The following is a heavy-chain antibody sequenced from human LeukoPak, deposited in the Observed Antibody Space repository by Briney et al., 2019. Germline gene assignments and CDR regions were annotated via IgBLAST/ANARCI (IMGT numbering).Heavy chain of an antibody. Sequence: PGGSLRLSCTASGFTSGFTFGDYAVSWVRQAPGKGLELVGFIRTKAYGGTTEYAASVKGRFTISRDGSKSIAYLKMNSLKTEDTAVYYCTRTYYDSSGYLFDYWGQGTLVTVSS. CDR1: GFTSGFTFGDYA. CDR2: IRTKAYGGTT. J-gene: IGHJ4*02. CDR3: TRTYYDSSGYLFDY. V-gene: IGHV3-49*04. D-gene: IGHD3-22*01.